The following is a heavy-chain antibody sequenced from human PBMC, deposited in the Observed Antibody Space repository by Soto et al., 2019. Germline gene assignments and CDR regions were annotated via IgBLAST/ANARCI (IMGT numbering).Heavy chain of an antibody. J-gene: IGHJ3*02. D-gene: IGHD6-19*01. V-gene: IGHV4-34*01. Sequence: PSETLSLTCAVYGGTFSGYYWSWIRQPPGKGLEWIGEINHSGSTNYNPSLKSRVTISVDTSKNQFSLKLSSVTAADTAVYYCARGGWDDAFDIWGQGTMVTVSS. CDR3: ARGGWDDAFDI. CDR1: GGTFSGYY. CDR2: INHSGST.